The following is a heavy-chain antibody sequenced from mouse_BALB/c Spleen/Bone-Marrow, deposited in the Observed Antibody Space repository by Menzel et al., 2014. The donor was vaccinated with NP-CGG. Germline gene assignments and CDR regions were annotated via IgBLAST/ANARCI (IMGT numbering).Heavy chain of an antibody. CDR3: TNYGYD. Sequence: QVQLQQPGAELVKPGASVKLSCKASGYTFTSIWMHWVKLRPGQGFEWIGEINPSNGRTNYNEKFKRKATLTVDKSSSTAYMQLSSLTSEDSAVYYCTNYGYDWGRGTTLTVSS. V-gene: IGHV1S81*02. CDR1: GYTFTSIW. J-gene: IGHJ2*01. CDR2: INPSNGRT. D-gene: IGHD1-2*01.